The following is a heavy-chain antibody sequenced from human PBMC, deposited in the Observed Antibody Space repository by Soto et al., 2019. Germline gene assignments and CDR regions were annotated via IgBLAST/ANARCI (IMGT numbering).Heavy chain of an antibody. V-gene: IGHV3-7*01. CDR1: GFTFSSYW. CDR2: IKQDGSEK. CDR3: AREAPGIAVAGTKGFDY. Sequence: HPGGSLRLSCAASGFTFSSYWMSWVRQAPGKGLEWVANIKQDGSEKYYVDSVKGRFTISRDNAKNSLYLQMNSLRAEDTAVYYCAREAPGIAVAGTKGFDYWGQGTLVTVSS. J-gene: IGHJ4*02. D-gene: IGHD6-19*01.